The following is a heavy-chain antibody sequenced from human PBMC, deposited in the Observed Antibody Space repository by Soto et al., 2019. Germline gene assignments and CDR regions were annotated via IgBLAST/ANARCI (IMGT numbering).Heavy chain of an antibody. D-gene: IGHD7-27*01. CDR2: IDPSDSYT. CDR1: GYSFTSYW. CDR3: ARTTEMGIYYYYGMDV. Sequence: GESLKISCKGSGYSFTSYWISWVRQMPGKGLEWMGRIDPSDSYTNYSPSFQGHVTISADKSISTAYLQWSSLKASDTAMYYCARTTEMGIYYYYGMDVWGQGTTVTVS. V-gene: IGHV5-10-1*01. J-gene: IGHJ6*02.